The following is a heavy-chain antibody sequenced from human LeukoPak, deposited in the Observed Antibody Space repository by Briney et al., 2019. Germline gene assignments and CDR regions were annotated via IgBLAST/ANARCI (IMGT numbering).Heavy chain of an antibody. J-gene: IGHJ4*02. Sequence: GGSLRLSCVASGFXFSSYWISWVRRAPGKGLEWVANIKENGNEKYYVDSAKGRFTISRDNAKNSLYLQMNSLRAEDTAVYYCARNYFDYWGQGTLVTVSS. CDR1: GFXFSSYW. V-gene: IGHV3-7*04. CDR3: ARNYFDY. CDR2: IKENGNEK.